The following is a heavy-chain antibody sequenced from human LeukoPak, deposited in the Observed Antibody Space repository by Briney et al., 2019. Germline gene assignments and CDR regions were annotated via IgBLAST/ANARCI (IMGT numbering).Heavy chain of an antibody. D-gene: IGHD3-3*01. CDR1: GGSFSGYY. Sequence: SETLSPTCAVYGGSFSGYYWSWIRQPPGKGLEWIGEINHSGSTNYNPSLESRVTISVDTSKNQFSLKLSSVTAADTAVYYCARGLARITIFGVVIAQPYFDYWGQGTLVTVSS. V-gene: IGHV4-34*01. CDR3: ARGLARITIFGVVIAQPYFDY. CDR2: INHSGST. J-gene: IGHJ4*02.